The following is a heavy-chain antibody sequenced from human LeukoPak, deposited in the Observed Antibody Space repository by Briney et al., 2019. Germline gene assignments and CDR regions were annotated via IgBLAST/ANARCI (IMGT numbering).Heavy chain of an antibody. D-gene: IGHD2-15*01. CDR2: LYSGGGT. CDR3: ARAYCSGGSCYYFDY. CDR1: GFTVSSNY. Sequence: GGSLRLSCAASGFTVSSNYMSWVRQAPGKGLEWVSVLYSGGGTYYADSVKGRFIISRDNSKNTLYLQMNSLRAEDTAMYYCARAYCSGGSCYYFDYWGQGTLVTVSS. J-gene: IGHJ4*02. V-gene: IGHV3-66*02.